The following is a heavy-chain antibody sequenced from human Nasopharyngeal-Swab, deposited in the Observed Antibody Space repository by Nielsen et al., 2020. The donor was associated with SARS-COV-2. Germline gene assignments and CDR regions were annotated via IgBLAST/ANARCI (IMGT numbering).Heavy chain of an antibody. D-gene: IGHD3-22*01. J-gene: IGHJ4*02. CDR2: IYYSGST. CDR3: ARDVGQYYYDSSGYDY. V-gene: IGHV4-61*01. Sequence: SETLSLTCTVSGGSVSSGSYYWSWIRQPPGQVLEWLGYIYYSGSTTYNPSLKSRVTISVDTSKNQFSLKLSSVTAADTAVYYCARDVGQYYYDSSGYDYWGQGTLVTVSS. CDR1: GGSVSSGSYY.